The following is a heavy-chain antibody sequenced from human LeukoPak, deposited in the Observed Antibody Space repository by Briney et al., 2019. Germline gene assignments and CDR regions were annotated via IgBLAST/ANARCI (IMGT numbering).Heavy chain of an antibody. D-gene: IGHD3-9*01. V-gene: IGHV3-23*01. J-gene: IGHJ4*02. CDR2: ITGSGGNT. Sequence: PGGSLRLSCAASGITFTSYAMSWVRQAPGKGLEGVSSITGSGGNTYYADSVKGRFTISRDNSKNTVFLQMNSLRAEDTAVYYCAKWGDYDVLTGYYVSDYWGQGTLVTVSS. CDR1: GITFTSYA. CDR3: AKWGDYDVLTGYYVSDY.